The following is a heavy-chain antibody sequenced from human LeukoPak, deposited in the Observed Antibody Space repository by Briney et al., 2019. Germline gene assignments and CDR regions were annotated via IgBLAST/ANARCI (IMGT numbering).Heavy chain of an antibody. CDR2: ISAYNGNT. Sequence: GASVKVSCTAPGYTFTSYGISWVRQAPGQGLEWMGWISAYNGNTNYAQKLQGRVTMTTDTSTSTAYMEMRSLRSDDTAVYYCARDSLGYYDSSGYYPSNYYYYMDVWGKGTTVTVSS. J-gene: IGHJ6*03. CDR1: GYTFTSYG. D-gene: IGHD3-22*01. V-gene: IGHV1-18*01. CDR3: ARDSLGYYDSSGYYPSNYYYYMDV.